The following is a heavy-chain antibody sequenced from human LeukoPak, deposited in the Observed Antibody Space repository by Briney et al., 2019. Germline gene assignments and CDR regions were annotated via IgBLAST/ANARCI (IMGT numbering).Heavy chain of an antibody. J-gene: IGHJ6*04. Sequence: PGGSLRLSCAASGFPFSSHGMSWVRQAPGKGLEWVSYISSSGSTIYYADSVKGRFTISRDNAKNSLYLQMNSLRAEDTAVYYCAELGITMIGGVWGKGTTVTISS. CDR3: AELGITMIGGV. CDR2: ISSSGSTI. D-gene: IGHD3-10*02. CDR1: GFPFSSHG. V-gene: IGHV3-48*04.